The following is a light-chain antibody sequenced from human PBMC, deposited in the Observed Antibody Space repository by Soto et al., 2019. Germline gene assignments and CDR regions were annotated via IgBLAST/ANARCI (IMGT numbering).Light chain of an antibody. CDR3: GQGLSTPLT. Sequence: IVLTQSPLSLPVTPGEPASISCRSSQSLLNSNGYNYLDWYLQKPGQSPQVLIYLGSNRACGVPDRLSGRGSGTDFTLKISRVEAEDLGVYSSGQGLSTPLTFGGGTKVAIK. V-gene: IGKV2-28*01. J-gene: IGKJ4*01. CDR1: QSLLNSNGYNY. CDR2: LGS.